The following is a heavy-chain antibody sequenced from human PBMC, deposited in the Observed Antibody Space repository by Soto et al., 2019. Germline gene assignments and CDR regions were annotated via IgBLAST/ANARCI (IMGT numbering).Heavy chain of an antibody. D-gene: IGHD2-2*01. Sequence: LPETLSLTCAAYGGSFSGYYWSWIRQPPGKGLEWIGEINHSGSTNYNPSLKSRVTISVDTSKNQFSLKLSSVTAADTAVYYCASAGYCSSTSCHYFDYWGQGTLVTSPQ. CDR2: INHSGST. CDR3: ASAGYCSSTSCHYFDY. V-gene: IGHV4-34*01. CDR1: GGSFSGYY. J-gene: IGHJ4*02.